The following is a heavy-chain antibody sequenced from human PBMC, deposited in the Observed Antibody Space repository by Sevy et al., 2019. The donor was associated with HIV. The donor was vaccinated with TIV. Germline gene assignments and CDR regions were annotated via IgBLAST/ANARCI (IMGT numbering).Heavy chain of an antibody. CDR2: IYTSGST. V-gene: IGHV4-61*02. D-gene: IGHD6-13*01. J-gene: IGHJ5*02. CDR1: GGSISSGSYY. CDR3: ARSAAGTWGNWFDP. Sequence: SETLSLTCTVSGGSISSGSYYWSWIRQPAGQGLEWIGRIYTSGSTNYNPSLKSRVTISVDTSKNQFSLKLSSVTAADTAVYYCARSAAGTWGNWFDPWGQGTLVTVSS.